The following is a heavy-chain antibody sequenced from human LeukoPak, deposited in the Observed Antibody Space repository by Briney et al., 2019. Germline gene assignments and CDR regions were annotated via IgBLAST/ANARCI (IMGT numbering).Heavy chain of an antibody. V-gene: IGHV1-69*13. CDR3: AREAIGGMDV. CDR2: IIPIFGTA. J-gene: IGHJ6*04. Sequence: SVKVSCKASGGTFSSYAIGWVRQAPGQGLEWMGGIIPIFGTANCAQKFQGRVTITADESTSTAYMELSSLRSEDTAVYYCAREAIGGMDVWGKGTTVTVSS. CDR1: GGTFSSYA.